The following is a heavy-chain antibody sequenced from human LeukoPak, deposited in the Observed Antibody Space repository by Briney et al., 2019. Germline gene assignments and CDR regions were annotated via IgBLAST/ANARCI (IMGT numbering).Heavy chain of an antibody. V-gene: IGHV4-61*02. Sequence: SETLSLTCSVSGGSLSSGSYLGRWIRQPAGKGLEWFGRIYTRGSTNYNPSLKSRVTIPVDTSKNQSSLKLSSVTAADTAVYYCARAWFRGSSSARGAFDIWGQGTMVTVSS. CDR2: IYTRGST. CDR3: ARAWFRGSSSARGAFDI. CDR1: GGSLSSGSYL. D-gene: IGHD6-6*01. J-gene: IGHJ3*02.